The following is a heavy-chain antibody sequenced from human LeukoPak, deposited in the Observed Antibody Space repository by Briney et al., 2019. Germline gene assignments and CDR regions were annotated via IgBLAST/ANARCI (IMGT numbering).Heavy chain of an antibody. Sequence: SETLSLTCTVSDGSISSGGYYWSWIRQPPGKGLEWIGYLYYGGNTNYNPSLKSRVTMSVDTSKNQFSLKLSSVTPADTAVYYCARDLVTAPGVFDIWGQGKMVTVSS. V-gene: IGHV4-61*08. CDR2: LYYGGNT. D-gene: IGHD2-21*02. CDR1: DGSISSGGYY. CDR3: ARDLVTAPGVFDI. J-gene: IGHJ3*02.